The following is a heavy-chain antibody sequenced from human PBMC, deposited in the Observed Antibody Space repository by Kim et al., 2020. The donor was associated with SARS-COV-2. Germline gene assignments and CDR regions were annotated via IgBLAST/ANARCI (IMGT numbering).Heavy chain of an antibody. J-gene: IGHJ4*02. CDR3: VRLSGYYYADFDS. D-gene: IGHD3-22*01. Sequence: YDPSLKSRITISVDTSKNQFSLKLSSVTAEDTAVYHCVRLSGYYYADFDSWGQGTLVTVSS. V-gene: IGHV4-39*01.